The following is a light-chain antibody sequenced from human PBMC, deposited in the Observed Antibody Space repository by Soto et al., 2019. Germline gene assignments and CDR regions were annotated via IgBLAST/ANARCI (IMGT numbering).Light chain of an antibody. CDR3: QQLAGFPIT. Sequence: DIHLTQSPSFLSASVGDRVTITCRASQGISTYLAWYQQKPGKAPNLLIYTASTLQTGVPSRFSGSAFGTEFTLTISSLQPEDFATYYCQQLAGFPITFGQGTDWRL. V-gene: IGKV1-9*01. CDR1: QGISTY. J-gene: IGKJ5*01. CDR2: TAS.